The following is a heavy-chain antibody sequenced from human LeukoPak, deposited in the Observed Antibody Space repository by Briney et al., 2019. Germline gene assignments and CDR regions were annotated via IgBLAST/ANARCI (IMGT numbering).Heavy chain of an antibody. Sequence: SETLSLTCTVSGHSISSGDYWGWIRQPPGKGLEWIASIHHSGTTYYTPSLKSRVTISVDTSKNQFSLKLSSVTAADTAVYYCARLTAAAAFWGQGTLVTVSS. V-gene: IGHV4-38-2*02. CDR1: GHSISSGDY. CDR2: IHHSGTT. D-gene: IGHD6-13*01. J-gene: IGHJ4*02. CDR3: ARLTAAAAF.